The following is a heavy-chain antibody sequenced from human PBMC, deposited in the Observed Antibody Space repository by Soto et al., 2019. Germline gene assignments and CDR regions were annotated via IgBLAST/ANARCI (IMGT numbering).Heavy chain of an antibody. V-gene: IGHV4-61*01. CDR1: DDSVSSHNFY. CDR3: ARGTNNYGSDWFDP. CDR2: ISNSGSS. D-gene: IGHD3-10*01. J-gene: IGHJ5*02. Sequence: QLQLQESGPRLVKPSETLSLTCTVSDDSVSSHNFYWSWIRQPPGKGLDWIGYISNSGSSNYNPSLESRVTISVDRSKNQFSLKLSSVTAADTAMYYCARGTNNYGSDWFDPWGRGTLVTVSS.